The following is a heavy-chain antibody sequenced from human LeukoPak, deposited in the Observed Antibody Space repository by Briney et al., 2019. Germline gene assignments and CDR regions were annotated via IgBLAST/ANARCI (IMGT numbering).Heavy chain of an antibody. CDR2: IASDGSST. CDR3: AREWRGAFDY. CDR1: GFTFSSYW. Sequence: GGSLRLSCAASGFTFSSYWMNWVRQAPGKGLVWVSRIASDGSSTTYADSVKGRFSISRDNAKNTLYLQMNSLRVEDTAVYYCAREWRGAFDYWGQGTLVTVSS. J-gene: IGHJ4*02. V-gene: IGHV3-74*01. D-gene: IGHD4/OR15-4a*01.